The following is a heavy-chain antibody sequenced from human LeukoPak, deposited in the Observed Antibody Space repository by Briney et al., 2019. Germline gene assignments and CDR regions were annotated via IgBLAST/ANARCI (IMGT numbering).Heavy chain of an antibody. CDR3: AREPTVTTSGY. CDR1: GFTFSSYG. J-gene: IGHJ4*02. CDR2: ISSRSSSI. D-gene: IGHD4-17*01. Sequence: GGSLRLSCAASGFTFSSYGMHWVRQAPGKGPEWVSSISSRSSSIYYADSVRGRFTISRDDAKNSLYLQMNSLRAEDTAIYYCAREPTVTTSGYWGQGTLVTVSS. V-gene: IGHV3-21*01.